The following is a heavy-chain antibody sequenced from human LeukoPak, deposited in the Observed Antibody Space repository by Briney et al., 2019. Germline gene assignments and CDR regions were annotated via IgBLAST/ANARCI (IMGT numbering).Heavy chain of an antibody. CDR1: GFTFSSYA. V-gene: IGHV3-30-3*01. CDR3: ARDVSGSYLFDN. D-gene: IGHD1-26*01. J-gene: IGHJ4*02. Sequence: GGSLRLSCAASGFTFSSYAMHWVRQAPGKGLEWVAVISYDGSNKYYAESVKGRFTISRDNSKNTLYLQMNSLRDEDTAVYYCARDVSGSYLFDNWGQGTLVTVSS. CDR2: ISYDGSNK.